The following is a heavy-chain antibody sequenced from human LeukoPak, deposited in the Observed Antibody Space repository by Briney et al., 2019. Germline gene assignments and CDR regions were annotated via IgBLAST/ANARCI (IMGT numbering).Heavy chain of an antibody. Sequence: GGSLRLFCASSGFTFSSYAMSWVRQAPGKGLEWVSGISGSGDRTHYADSVKGRFTISRDISKNTVYLQMNSLRAEDSAVFLCAKEGSIAVFWSGYDYWGQGTLVTVSS. V-gene: IGHV3-23*01. CDR1: GFTFSSYA. J-gene: IGHJ4*02. CDR3: AKEGSIAVFWSGYDY. CDR2: ISGSGDRT. D-gene: IGHD3-3*01.